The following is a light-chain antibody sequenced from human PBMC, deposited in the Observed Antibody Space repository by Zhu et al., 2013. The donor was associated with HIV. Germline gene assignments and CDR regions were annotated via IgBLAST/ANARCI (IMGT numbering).Light chain of an antibody. Sequence: EIVLTQFPATLSLSPGERVILSCRASQSVNSDIAWYQQKPGQAPRLLIYDASSRATGIPDRFSGSGSGTDFTLTISRLEPEDFAVYYCQQYGTSPRTFGQGTKVEIK. CDR3: QQYGTSPRT. J-gene: IGKJ1*01. CDR2: DAS. CDR1: QSVNSD. V-gene: IGKV3-20*01.